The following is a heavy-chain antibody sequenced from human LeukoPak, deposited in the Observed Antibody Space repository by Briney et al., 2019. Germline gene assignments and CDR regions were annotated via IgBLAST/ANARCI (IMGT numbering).Heavy chain of an antibody. D-gene: IGHD2-2*01. CDR1: GFTFSSYS. Sequence: TPGGSLRLSCAASGFTFSSYSMNWVRQAPGKGLEWVSSISSSSSYIYYADSVKGRFTISRDNAKNSLYLQMNSQRAEDTAVYYCARDRLVYCSSTSCPGLSDYWGQGTLVTVSS. CDR2: ISSSSSYI. V-gene: IGHV3-21*01. J-gene: IGHJ4*02. CDR3: ARDRLVYCSSTSCPGLSDY.